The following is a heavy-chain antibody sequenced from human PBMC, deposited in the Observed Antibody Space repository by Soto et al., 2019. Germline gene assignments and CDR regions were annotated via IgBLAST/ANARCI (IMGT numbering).Heavy chain of an antibody. CDR2: ISYEGRNK. V-gene: IGHV3-30*04. Sequence: GSLRPPFAAPWFPFSYYSIPWGRPAPGKGLGGVGGISYEGRNKYYADSVKGRFTISRDNSKNTLYLQMNSLRAEDTAVYYCARDLGVDTAMVATDYYYYYGMDVWGQGTTVTVSS. J-gene: IGHJ6*02. D-gene: IGHD5-18*01. CDR1: WFPFSYYS. CDR3: ARDLGVDTAMVATDYYYYYGMDV.